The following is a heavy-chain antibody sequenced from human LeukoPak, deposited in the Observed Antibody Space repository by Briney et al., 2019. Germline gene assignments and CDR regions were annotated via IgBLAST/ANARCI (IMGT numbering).Heavy chain of an antibody. CDR1: GGSISSYY. V-gene: IGHV4-59*01. CDR3: ARDGRYYDSSGYRRDYYGMDV. CDR2: IYYSGST. Sequence: SETLSLTCTVSGGSISSYYWSWIRQPPGKGLEWIGYIYYSGSTNYNPSLKGRVTISVDTSKNQFSLKLSSVTAADTAVYYCARDGRYYDSSGYRRDYYGMDVWGQGTTVTVSS. J-gene: IGHJ6*02. D-gene: IGHD3-22*01.